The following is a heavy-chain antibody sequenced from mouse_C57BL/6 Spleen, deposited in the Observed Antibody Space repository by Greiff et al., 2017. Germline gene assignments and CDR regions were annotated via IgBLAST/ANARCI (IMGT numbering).Heavy chain of an antibody. V-gene: IGHV1-82*01. CDR2: IYPGDGDT. Sequence: QVQLKQSGPELVKPGASVKISCKASGYAFSSSWMNWVKQRPGKGLEWIGRIYPGDGDTNYNGKFKGKATLTADKSSSTAYMQLSSLTSEDSAVYFCARGELTGTFNFDYWGQGTTLTVSS. J-gene: IGHJ2*01. CDR1: GYAFSSSW. D-gene: IGHD4-1*01. CDR3: ARGELTGTFNFDY.